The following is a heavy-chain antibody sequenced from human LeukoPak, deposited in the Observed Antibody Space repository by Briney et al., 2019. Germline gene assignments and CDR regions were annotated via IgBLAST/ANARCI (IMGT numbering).Heavy chain of an antibody. Sequence: PGGSLRLSCAASGFTFSSYWMSWVRQAPGKGLEWVANIKQDGSEKYYVDSVKGRFTISRDNAKNSLYLQMNSLRAEDTAVYYCARDWSGWAHVAFDYWGQGTLVTVSS. CDR3: ARDWSGWAHVAFDY. CDR1: GFTFSSYW. D-gene: IGHD3-3*01. J-gene: IGHJ4*02. CDR2: IKQDGSEK. V-gene: IGHV3-7*01.